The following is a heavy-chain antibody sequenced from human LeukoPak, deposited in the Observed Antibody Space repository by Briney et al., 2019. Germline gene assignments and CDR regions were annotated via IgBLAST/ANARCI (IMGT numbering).Heavy chain of an antibody. Sequence: KPGGSLRLSCAASGFTFSNDSMNWVRQAPGKGLEWVSPINSSSSSIDDADSVKGRFTISRDNAKNSLYLPMNSLRAEDTAVYYCARDRVSGEYYFDYWGQGTLVTVSS. V-gene: IGHV3-21*01. J-gene: IGHJ4*02. CDR1: GFTFSNDS. CDR2: INSSSSSI. CDR3: ARDRVSGEYYFDY. D-gene: IGHD3-10*01.